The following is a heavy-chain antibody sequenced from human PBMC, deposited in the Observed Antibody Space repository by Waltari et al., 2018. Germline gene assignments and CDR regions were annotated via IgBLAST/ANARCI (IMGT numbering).Heavy chain of an antibody. Sequence: QVQLVQSGAEVKKPGSSVTVSCKASGGTFSSYALSWVRQAPGQGLEWMGGIIPIFGTANYAQKFQGRVTITADKSTSTAYMELSSLRSEDTAVYYCARFSYCSGGSCYNYFDYWGQGTLVTVSS. CDR2: IIPIFGTA. J-gene: IGHJ4*02. CDR1: GGTFSSYA. D-gene: IGHD2-15*01. V-gene: IGHV1-69*14. CDR3: ARFSYCSGGSCYNYFDY.